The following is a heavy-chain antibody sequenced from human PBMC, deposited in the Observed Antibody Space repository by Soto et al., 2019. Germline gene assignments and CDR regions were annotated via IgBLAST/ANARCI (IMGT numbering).Heavy chain of an antibody. CDR2: LYSSGRA. V-gene: IGHV4-4*07. J-gene: IGHJ2*01. CDR1: GVSISPYY. D-gene: IGHD5-18*01. CDR3: ARHFDVNTALDYYNFGL. Sequence: QVQLQESGPGLVKTSETLSLTFTVSGVSISPYYWTWIRQPAGKGLEWIGHLYSSGRATYNPSLKNRVTMSVFRDHFALTLKSVTAADTAVYYCARHFDVNTALDYYNFGLWGRGALVTVSS.